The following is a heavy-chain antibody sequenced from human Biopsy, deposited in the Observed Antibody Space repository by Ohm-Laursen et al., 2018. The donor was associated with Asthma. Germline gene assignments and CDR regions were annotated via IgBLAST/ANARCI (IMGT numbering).Heavy chain of an antibody. Sequence: SDTLSLTCAVSGGSVSTGSYYWSWIRQPPGKGLEWLGYIYYPGRDNYKPSLKGRVTISVDTSKNQFFLRLNSVAAADTAVYYCARGPNYHGSGRAPIGMDVWGQGTTVTVSS. CDR1: GGSVSTGSYY. CDR3: ARGPNYHGSGRAPIGMDV. V-gene: IGHV4-61*01. D-gene: IGHD3-10*01. J-gene: IGHJ6*02. CDR2: IYYPGRD.